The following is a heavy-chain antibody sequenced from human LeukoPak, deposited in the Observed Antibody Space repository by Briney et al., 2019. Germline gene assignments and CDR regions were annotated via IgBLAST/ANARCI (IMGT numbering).Heavy chain of an antibody. CDR2: INPSGGDT. V-gene: IGHV1-46*01. CDR1: GYILSSYN. Sequence: ASVKVSCKASGYILSSYNMHWVRQAPGQGLEWLGIINPSGGDTKYAQKFQGRVTMTRDMSTSTVYMELSSLRSEDTAVYYCARDLEAAAGTNYWGQGTLVTVSS. CDR3: ARDLEAAAGTNY. D-gene: IGHD6-13*01. J-gene: IGHJ4*02.